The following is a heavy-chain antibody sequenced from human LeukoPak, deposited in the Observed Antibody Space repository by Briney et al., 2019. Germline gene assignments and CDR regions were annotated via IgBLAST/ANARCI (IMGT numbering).Heavy chain of an antibody. CDR2: FLYSGTT. Sequence: PSETLSLTCSVPNGAVKNYYWTWIRHPPGQGLEWIGNFLYSGTTTYRASLDSRLIISVDNSKNTVSLRLFSVTAADTAVYYCATLVYSASRYHFDTWGQGALVTVSS. CDR1: NGAVKNYY. J-gene: IGHJ4*02. D-gene: IGHD4-11*01. CDR3: ATLVYSASRYHFDT. V-gene: IGHV4-59*02.